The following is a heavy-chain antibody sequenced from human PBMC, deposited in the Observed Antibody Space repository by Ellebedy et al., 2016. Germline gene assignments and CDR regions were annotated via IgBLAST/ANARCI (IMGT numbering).Heavy chain of an antibody. V-gene: IGHV3-11*01. CDR3: GRDRIAPNYHFYYMDV. J-gene: IGHJ6*03. CDR2: ISSSGSTK. D-gene: IGHD6-13*01. Sequence: GESLKISXAASGFTFSDYYMSWIRQAPGKGLEWVSYISSSGSTKYYADSVKGRFTISRDNAKNSLYLQMNSLRAEDTAVYYCGRDRIAPNYHFYYMDVWGKGTTVTVSS. CDR1: GFTFSDYY.